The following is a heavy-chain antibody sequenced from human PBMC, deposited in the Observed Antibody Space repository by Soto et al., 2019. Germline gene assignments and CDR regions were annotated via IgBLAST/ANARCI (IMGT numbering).Heavy chain of an antibody. J-gene: IGHJ4*02. CDR2: INWNSGTM. CDR3: AKGTEYGVVLMSTFDY. V-gene: IGHV3-9*01. D-gene: IGHD3-3*01. Sequence: EVQLVESGGGLVQPGTSLRLSCAASGFSFDDYGMIWVRQAPGKGLEWVSGINWNSGTMVYVDSVKGRFTISRDNAKNSLYLQMNSLRPEDTAFYFCAKGTEYGVVLMSTFDYWGQGTLVTVSS. CDR1: GFSFDDYG.